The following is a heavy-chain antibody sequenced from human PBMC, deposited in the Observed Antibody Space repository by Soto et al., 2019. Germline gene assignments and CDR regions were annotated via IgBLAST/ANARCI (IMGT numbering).Heavy chain of an antibody. V-gene: IGHV4-34*01. CDR3: ARVTGRYYYGMDV. Sequence: SETLSLTCAVYGGSFSGYYWSWIRQPPGKGLEWIGEINHSGSTNYNPSLKSRVTISVDTSKNQFSLKLSSVTAADTAVYYCARVTGRYYYGMDVWGQGTTVTVSS. CDR1: GGSFSGYY. J-gene: IGHJ6*02. CDR2: INHSGST.